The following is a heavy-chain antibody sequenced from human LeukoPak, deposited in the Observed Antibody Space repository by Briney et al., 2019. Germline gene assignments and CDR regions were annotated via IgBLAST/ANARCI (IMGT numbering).Heavy chain of an antibody. CDR2: ISAYNGDT. CDR3: ARDYCGGDCFPDY. Sequence: ASVQVSCKTSGYIFAHNGISWVRQAPGQGPEWMGWISAYNGDTNYAQNFQGRVTMTRDTSISTAYMELSRLRSDDTAVYYCARDYCGGDCFPDYWGQGTLVTVSS. V-gene: IGHV1-18*01. D-gene: IGHD2-21*02. J-gene: IGHJ4*02. CDR1: GYIFAHNG.